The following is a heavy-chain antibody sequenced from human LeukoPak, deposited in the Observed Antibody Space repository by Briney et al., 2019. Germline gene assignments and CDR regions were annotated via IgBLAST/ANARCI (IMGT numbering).Heavy chain of an antibody. J-gene: IGHJ4*02. Sequence: TSETLSLTCTVSGGSISSSSYYWGWIRQPPGKGLEWIGSIYYSGSTYYNPSLKSRVTISVDTSKNQFSLKLSSVTAADTAVYYCASEGPYYYDSSGLPGDYWGQGTLVTVSS. CDR1: GGSISSSSYY. D-gene: IGHD3-22*01. CDR2: IYYSGST. CDR3: ASEGPYYYDSSGLPGDY. V-gene: IGHV4-39*07.